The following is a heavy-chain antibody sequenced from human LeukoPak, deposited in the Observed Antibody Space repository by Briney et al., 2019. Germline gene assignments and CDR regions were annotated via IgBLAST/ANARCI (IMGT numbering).Heavy chain of an antibody. D-gene: IGHD4-23*01. CDR3: ARDSSPVDYGGPNYHYYGMDD. V-gene: IGHV3-33*01. Sequence: GRSLRLSCAATGFTFSSYGMHWVRQAPGKGLEWVAVIWYDGSNKYYADPVKGRFTISRDNSKNTLYLQMNSLRAEDTAVYYCARDSSPVDYGGPNYHYYGMDDWGQGTTVTVSS. CDR1: GFTFSSYG. J-gene: IGHJ6*02. CDR2: IWYDGSNK.